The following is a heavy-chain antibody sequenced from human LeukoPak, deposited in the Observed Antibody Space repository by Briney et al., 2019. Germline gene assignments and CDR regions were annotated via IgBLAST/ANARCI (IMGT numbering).Heavy chain of an antibody. CDR3: ARDFTFYGSGPHFDY. J-gene: IGHJ4*02. Sequence: GGSLRLSCAASGFTLSSNWMHWVRQVPGEGLLWVARINSAGSITTYADSVKGRFTISSDNAKNTLYLQMNSLRAEDTAVYYCARDFTFYGSGPHFDYWGLGTLVTVSS. CDR1: GFTLSSNW. D-gene: IGHD3-10*01. V-gene: IGHV3-74*03. CDR2: INSAGSIT.